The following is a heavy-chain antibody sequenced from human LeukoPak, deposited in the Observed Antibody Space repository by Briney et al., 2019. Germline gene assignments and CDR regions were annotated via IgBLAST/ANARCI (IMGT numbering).Heavy chain of an antibody. CDR1: GFAFSNYG. CDR2: ITGSGGTT. D-gene: IGHD6-13*01. Sequence: GGSLRLSCAASGFAFSNYGMNWVRQAPGKGLEWVSGITGSGGTTYYADSVKGRFTISRDNAKNSLYLQMNSLRAEDTAVYYCARDLEAAAGRGSFDYWGQGTLVTVSS. J-gene: IGHJ4*02. CDR3: ARDLEAAAGRGSFDY. V-gene: IGHV3-21*01.